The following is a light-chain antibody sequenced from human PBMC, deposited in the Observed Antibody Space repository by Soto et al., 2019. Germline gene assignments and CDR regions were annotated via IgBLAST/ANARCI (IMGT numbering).Light chain of an antibody. J-gene: IGLJ2*01. CDR3: SSYTSSSTLYVV. V-gene: IGLV2-14*01. Sequence: QSALTQPASVSGSPGQSITISCTGTSSDVGGYNYVSWYQQHPGKAPKLMIYEVSNRPSGVSNRFSGSKSGNTASLTISGLPAEDEADYSCSSYTSSSTLYVVFGGGTQLTVL. CDR1: SSDVGGYNY. CDR2: EVS.